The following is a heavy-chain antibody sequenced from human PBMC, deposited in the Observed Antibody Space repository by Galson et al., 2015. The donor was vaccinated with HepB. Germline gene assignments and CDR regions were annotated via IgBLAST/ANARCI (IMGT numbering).Heavy chain of an antibody. CDR1: GYTFTSYG. Sequence: SVKVSCKASGYTFTSYGISWVRQAPGQGLEWMGWISAYNGNTNYAQKLQGRVTMTTDASTRTAYMELRSLRSDDTAVYYCARVRVEAGEYYYGSGSYYRWDYWGQGTLFTVSS. CDR3: ARVRVEAGEYYYGSGSYYRWDY. CDR2: ISAYNGNT. J-gene: IGHJ4*02. D-gene: IGHD3-10*01. V-gene: IGHV1-18*01.